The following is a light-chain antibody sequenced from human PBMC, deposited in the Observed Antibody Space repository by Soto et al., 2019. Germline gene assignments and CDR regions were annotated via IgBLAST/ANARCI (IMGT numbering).Light chain of an antibody. CDR2: GNS. CDR1: SSNIGAGYD. CDR3: QSYDSSLSGSGV. J-gene: IGLJ1*01. Sequence: QSVLTQPPSVSGAPGQRVTISCTGSSSNIGAGYDVHWYQQLPGTAPKLLIYGNSNRPSGVPDRFSGSKSGTSASLAITGLQAEDEADYYCQSYDSSLSGSGVFGTGTKLPS. V-gene: IGLV1-40*01.